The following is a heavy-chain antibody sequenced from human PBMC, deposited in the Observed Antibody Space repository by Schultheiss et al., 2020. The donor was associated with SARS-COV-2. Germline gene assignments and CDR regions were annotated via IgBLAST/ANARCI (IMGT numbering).Heavy chain of an antibody. CDR3: ARQEDYYYYMDV. CDR2: IYYSGST. J-gene: IGHJ6*03. V-gene: IGHV4-59*08. Sequence: SETLSLTCTVSGGSISSYYWSWIRQPPGKGLEWSGYIYYSGSTNYNPSLKSRVTISVDTSKNQFSLKLSSVTAADTAVYYCARQEDYYYYMDVWGKGTTVTVSS. CDR1: GGSISSYY.